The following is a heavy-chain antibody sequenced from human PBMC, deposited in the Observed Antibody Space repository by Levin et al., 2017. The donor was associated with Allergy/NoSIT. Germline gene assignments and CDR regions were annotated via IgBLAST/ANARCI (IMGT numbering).Heavy chain of an antibody. Sequence: SGESLKISCAASGFTFSTFSMNWVRQAPGEGLQFISYISPSSSMIYYADSVKGRFTISRDNAKNSLYLQMDSLRAEDTAVYYCARGDLDYWGQGTLVTVSS. V-gene: IGHV3-48*01. CDR1: GFTFSTFS. J-gene: IGHJ4*02. D-gene: IGHD5-24*01. CDR2: ISPSSSMI. CDR3: ARGDLDY.